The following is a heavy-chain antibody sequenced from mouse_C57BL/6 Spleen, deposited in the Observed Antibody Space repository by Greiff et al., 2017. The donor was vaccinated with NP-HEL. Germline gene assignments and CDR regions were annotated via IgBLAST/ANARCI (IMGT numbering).Heavy chain of an antibody. D-gene: IGHD2-5*01. J-gene: IGHJ1*03. V-gene: IGHV3-6*01. CDR3: ARDLGYSNWYFDV. CDR2: ISYDGSN. CDR1: GYSITSGYY. Sequence: DVKLQESGPGLVKPSQSLSLTCSVTGYSITSGYYWNWIRQFPGNKLEWMGYISYDGSNNYNPSLKNRISITRDTSKNQFFLKLNSVTTEDTATYYCARDLGYSNWYFDVWGTGTTVTVSS.